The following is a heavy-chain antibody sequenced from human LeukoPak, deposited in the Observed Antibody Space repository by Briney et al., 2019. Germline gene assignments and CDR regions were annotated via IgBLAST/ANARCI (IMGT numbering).Heavy chain of an antibody. J-gene: IGHJ4*02. D-gene: IGHD3-22*01. CDR2: IYYSGST. CDR3: ARYRFYYDSSGSNRRGFDY. V-gene: IGHV4-59*01. Sequence: PETLSLTCTVSGGSISSYYWSWIRQPPGKGLEWIGYIYYSGSTNYNPSLKSRVTISVDTSKNQFSLKLSSVTAADTAVYYCARYRFYYDSSGSNRRGFDYWGQGTLVTVSS. CDR1: GGSISSYY.